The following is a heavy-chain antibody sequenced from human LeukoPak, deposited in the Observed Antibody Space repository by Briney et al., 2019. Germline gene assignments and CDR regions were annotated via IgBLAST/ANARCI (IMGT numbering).Heavy chain of an antibody. V-gene: IGHV3-21*04. CDR1: GFTFSSYS. CDR2: IISSSSYI. J-gene: IGHJ5*02. D-gene: IGHD3-10*01. CDR3: ARIITTVRGNWFDP. Sequence: GGSLRLSCAASGFTFSSYSMNWVRQAPGKGLEWVSSIISSSSYIYYPDSVKGRFTISRDNAKNSLYLQMNSLRAEDTAVYYCARIITTVRGNWFDPGGQGTLVTVSS.